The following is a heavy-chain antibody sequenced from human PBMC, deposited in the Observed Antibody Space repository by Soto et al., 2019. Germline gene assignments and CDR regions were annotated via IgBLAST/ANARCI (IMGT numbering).Heavy chain of an antibody. Sequence: GGSLRLSCAASGFTFSSYAMSWVRQAPGKGLEWVSAISGSGGSTYYADSVKGRFTISRDNSKNTLYLQMNSLRAEDTAVYYCAKDRQWDSSGYLMTRGGLFDYWGQGTLVTVSS. CDR1: GFTFSSYA. CDR3: AKDRQWDSSGYLMTRGGLFDY. V-gene: IGHV3-23*01. CDR2: ISGSGGST. D-gene: IGHD3-22*01. J-gene: IGHJ4*02.